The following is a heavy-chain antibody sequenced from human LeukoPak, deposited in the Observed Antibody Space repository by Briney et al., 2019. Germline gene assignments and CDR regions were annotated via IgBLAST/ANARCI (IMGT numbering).Heavy chain of an antibody. CDR3: ARPSYCSGGSCSRNWFDP. CDR1: GYSFTSYW. CDR2: IYPGDSDT. J-gene: IGHJ5*02. V-gene: IGHV5-51*03. D-gene: IGHD2-15*01. Sequence: PGESLKISCKGSGYSFTSYWIGWVRQIPGKGLEWMGIIYPGDSDTRYSPSFQGQVTISADKSIGTAYLQWSSLKASDTAMYYCARPSYCSGGSCSRNWFDPWGQGTLVTVSS.